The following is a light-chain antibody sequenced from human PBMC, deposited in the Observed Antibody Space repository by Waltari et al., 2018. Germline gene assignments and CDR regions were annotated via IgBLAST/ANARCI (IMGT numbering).Light chain of an antibody. J-gene: IGKJ1*01. CDR1: QSVLKNSNNKNN. V-gene: IGKV4-1*01. CDR2: WAS. Sequence: DIVMTQSPDSLAVSLGERATIKCKSSQSVLKNSNNKNNLAWYQQKRGEHPKLLIYWASPLEAGVPDRFSGSGSGTDFTLTITSLQAEDVAVYYCQQYYTPPWTFGQGTKVEIK. CDR3: QQYYTPPWT.